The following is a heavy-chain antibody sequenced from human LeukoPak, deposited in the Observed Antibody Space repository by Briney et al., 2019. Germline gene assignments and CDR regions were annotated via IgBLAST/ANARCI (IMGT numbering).Heavy chain of an antibody. CDR3: ARDRGGYYYGMDV. V-gene: IGHV3-21*01. J-gene: IGHJ6*02. Sequence: PGGSLRLSCAASGFTFSSYSMNWVRQAPGKGLEWVSSISSSSYIYYADSVKGRFTISRDNAKNSLYLQMNSLRAEDTAVYYCARDRGGYYYGMDVWGQGTTVTVSS. CDR2: ISSSSYI. CDR1: GFTFSSYS. D-gene: IGHD3-10*01.